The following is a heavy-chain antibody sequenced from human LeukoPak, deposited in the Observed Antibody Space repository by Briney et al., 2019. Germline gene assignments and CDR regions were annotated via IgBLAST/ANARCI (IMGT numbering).Heavy chain of an antibody. J-gene: IGHJ4*02. CDR1: GGSISSSSYY. CDR3: ARHPGLGSGSYVVDY. V-gene: IGHV4-39*01. D-gene: IGHD3-10*01. CDR2: IYYSGST. Sequence: SETLSLTCTVSGGSISSSSYYWGWIRQPPGKGLDWIGSIYYSGSTYYNPSLKSRVTISVDTSKNQFSLKLSSVTAADTAVYYCARHPGLGSGSYVVDYWGQGTLVTVSS.